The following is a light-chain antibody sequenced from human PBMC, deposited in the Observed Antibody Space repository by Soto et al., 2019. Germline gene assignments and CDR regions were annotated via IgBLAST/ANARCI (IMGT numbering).Light chain of an antibody. CDR2: EVS. CDR1: SSDVGSHNF. V-gene: IGLV2-23*02. CDR3: YSYVGSIS. Sequence: QSALTQPASVSGSPGQSITISCTGTSSDVGSHNFVSWYQQHPGKAPELMIYEVSKRPSGVSNRFSGSKSGNTASLTISGLQAEDEADYSCYSYVGSISFGGGTKLTVL. J-gene: IGLJ2*01.